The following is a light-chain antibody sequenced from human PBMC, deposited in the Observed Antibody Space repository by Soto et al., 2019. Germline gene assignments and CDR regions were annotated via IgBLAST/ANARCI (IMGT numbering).Light chain of an antibody. CDR2: EVS. J-gene: IGLJ1*01. Sequence: SVLTQPASVSGSPGQSITISCTGTSSDVGGYNYVSWYQQHPGKAPKLMIYEVSNRPSGVSNRFSGSKSGNTASLTISGLQAEDEADYYCSSYTSSITPYVFGTGTKVTVL. V-gene: IGLV2-14*01. CDR3: SSYTSSITPYV. CDR1: SSDVGGYNY.